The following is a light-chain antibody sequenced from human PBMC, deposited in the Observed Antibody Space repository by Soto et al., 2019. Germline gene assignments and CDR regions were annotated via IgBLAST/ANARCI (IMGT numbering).Light chain of an antibody. V-gene: IGKV3D-15*01. CDR1: QSVSNK. Sequence: DTVMTQSPATLSVSPGERATLSCRASQSVSNKLAWYQQKPGQAPRLLIYGASTRATGIPARFSGSGSGAEFTLTISSLQSEDFAVYYCQQYYDWPPWTFGQGIKVEIK. CDR2: GAS. J-gene: IGKJ1*01. CDR3: QQYYDWPPWT.